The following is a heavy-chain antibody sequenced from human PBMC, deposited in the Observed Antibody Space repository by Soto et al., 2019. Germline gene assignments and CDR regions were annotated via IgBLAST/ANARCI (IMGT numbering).Heavy chain of an antibody. CDR3: ARTSVAGNYSYYGMDV. CDR2: ISSSGSTI. Sequence: EVQLVESGGGLVQPGGSLRLSCAASGFTFSSYEMNWVRQAPGKGLEWVSYISSSGSTIYYADSVKGRFTISRDNAKNSLYLQMNSLRAEDTAVYYCARTSVAGNYSYYGMDVWGQGTTVTVSS. V-gene: IGHV3-48*03. CDR1: GFTFSSYE. J-gene: IGHJ6*02. D-gene: IGHD6-19*01.